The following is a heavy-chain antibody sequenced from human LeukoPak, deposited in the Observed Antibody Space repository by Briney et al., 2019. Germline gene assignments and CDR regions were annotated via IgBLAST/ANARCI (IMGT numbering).Heavy chain of an antibody. J-gene: IGHJ4*02. V-gene: IGHV2-5*02. CDR1: GFSLSTSGGG. Sequence: KESGSTLVKPTQTPTLTCTFSGFSLSTSGGGVGWIPQPPGKALEWLALIYWDDDKRYSPSLKSRLTITKDTSKNQVVLTMTNMDPVDTATYYCAHTRAAGVLSNWGQGTLVTVSS. D-gene: IGHD1-14*01. CDR2: IYWDDDK. CDR3: AHTRAAGVLSN.